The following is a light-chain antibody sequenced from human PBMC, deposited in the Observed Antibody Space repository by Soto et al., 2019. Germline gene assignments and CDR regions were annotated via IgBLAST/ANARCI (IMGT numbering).Light chain of an antibody. Sequence: QSVLTQPASVSGSPGQSITISCTGTSSDVGGYNYVSWYQQEPGRAPKLMIYAVSNRTSGVSNRFSGSKSGNPASLTISGLQAEDEADYYCSSYTSSSTYVFGIGTKV. CDR2: AVS. J-gene: IGLJ1*01. V-gene: IGLV2-14*01. CDR1: SSDVGGYNY. CDR3: SSYTSSSTYV.